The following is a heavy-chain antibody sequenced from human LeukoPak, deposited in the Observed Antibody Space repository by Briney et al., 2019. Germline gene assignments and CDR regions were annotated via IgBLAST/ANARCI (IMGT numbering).Heavy chain of an antibody. CDR2: ISGSGGST. J-gene: IGHJ6*03. CDR1: GFTFSSYG. V-gene: IGHV3-23*01. Sequence: GGSLRLSCAASGFTFSSYGMRWVRQAPGKGLEWVSAISGSGGSTYYADSVKGRFTISRDNSKNTLYLQMHSLRAEDTAVYYCAKAETYYYYMDVWGKGTTVTVSS. CDR3: AKAETYYYYMDV.